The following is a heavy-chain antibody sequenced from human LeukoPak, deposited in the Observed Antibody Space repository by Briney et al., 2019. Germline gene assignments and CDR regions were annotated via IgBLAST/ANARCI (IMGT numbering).Heavy chain of an antibody. J-gene: IGHJ4*02. Sequence: ASVKVSCKASGYTFTVYYMHWVRQAPGQGLEWMGRINPNSGGTNYAQKFQGRVTMTRDTSISTAYMELSRLRSDDTAVYYCARGKVGATPFDYWGQGTLVTVSS. CDR3: ARGKVGATPFDY. CDR2: INPNSGGT. D-gene: IGHD1-26*01. V-gene: IGHV1-2*06. CDR1: GYTFTVYY.